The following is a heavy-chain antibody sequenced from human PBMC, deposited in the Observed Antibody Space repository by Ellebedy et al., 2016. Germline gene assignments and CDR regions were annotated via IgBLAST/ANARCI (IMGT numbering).Heavy chain of an antibody. CDR2: ISYDGSNK. V-gene: IGHV3-30-3*01. CDR3: ARARSSSGWYSPLRY. CDR1: GFTFSSYA. D-gene: IGHD6-19*01. J-gene: IGHJ4*02. Sequence: GESLKISXAASGFTFSSYAMHWVRQAPGKGLEWVAVISYDGSNKYYADSVKGRFTISRDNSKNTLYLQMNSLRAEDTAVYYCARARSSSGWYSPLRYWGQGTLVTVSS.